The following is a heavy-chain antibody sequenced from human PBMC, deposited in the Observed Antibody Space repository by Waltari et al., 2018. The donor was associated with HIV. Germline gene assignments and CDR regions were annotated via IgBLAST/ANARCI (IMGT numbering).Heavy chain of an antibody. CDR2: IYYSGST. D-gene: IGHD1-26*01. CDR3: ARGGPGAVGATDWFDP. J-gene: IGHJ5*02. CDR1: GGSISSYY. V-gene: IGHV4-59*01. Sequence: QVQLQESGPGLVKPSETLSLTCTVPGGSISSYYWSWIRQPPGRGLEWLGYIYYSGSTSYKPALKSRCTITVDTSKIQFPLGLGAVTAADTAVYSCARGGPGAVGATDWFDPWGQGTLVTVSS.